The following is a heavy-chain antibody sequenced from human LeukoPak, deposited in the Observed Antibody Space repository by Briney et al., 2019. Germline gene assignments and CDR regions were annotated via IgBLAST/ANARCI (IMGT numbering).Heavy chain of an antibody. V-gene: IGHV1-2*02. CDR2: INPSSGGT. D-gene: IGHD2-2*01. J-gene: IGHJ4*02. Sequence: ASVKVSCKASGYTFTDYYIHWVRQAPGQGPEWMGWINPSSGGTNYAQKFQGRVTMTRDTSISTAYMELSSLRSDDTAVYYCTKVFIKYCSTPSCYVFDYWGQGTLVTVSS. CDR3: TKVFIKYCSTPSCYVFDY. CDR1: GYTFTDYY.